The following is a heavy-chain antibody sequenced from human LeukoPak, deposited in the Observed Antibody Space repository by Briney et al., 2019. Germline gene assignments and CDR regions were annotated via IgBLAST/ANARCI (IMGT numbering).Heavy chain of an antibody. CDR3: ARRHCGGDCYSTYYYYYGLDV. CDR1: GYTFTGYY. Sequence: GASVKVSCKASGYTFTGYYMHWVRQAPGQGLEWMGWINPNSGGTNYAQKFQGRVTITADESTSTAYMELSSLTSDDTAVYFCARRHCGGDCYSTYYYYYGLDVWGQGTTVTVSS. J-gene: IGHJ6*02. CDR2: INPNSGGT. V-gene: IGHV1-2*02. D-gene: IGHD2-21*02.